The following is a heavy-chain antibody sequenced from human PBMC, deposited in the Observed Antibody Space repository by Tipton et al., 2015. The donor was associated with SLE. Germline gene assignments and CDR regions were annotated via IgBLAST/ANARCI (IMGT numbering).Heavy chain of an antibody. D-gene: IGHD3-16*01. J-gene: IGHJ3*02. CDR1: GGSINSSSYY. CDR2: IYYSGRT. Sequence: TLSLTCTVSGGSINSSSYYWGWIRQPPGRGLEWIGSIYYSGRTYFNPSLKSRVTISVDTSKNQFSLKLSSVTAADTAVYYCARQAGADYIWGSLYAFDIWGQGTMVTVSS. CDR3: ARQAGADYIWGSLYAFDI. V-gene: IGHV4-39*07.